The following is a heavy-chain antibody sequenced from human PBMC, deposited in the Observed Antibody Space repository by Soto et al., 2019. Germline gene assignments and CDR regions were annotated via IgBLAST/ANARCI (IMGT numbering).Heavy chain of an antibody. CDR2: IYWDDDK. CDR1: GFSLSTTGAG. J-gene: IGHJ4*02. V-gene: IGHV2-5*02. CDR3: RHRDYWTDLCDS. Sequence: QITLKESGPTLVKPTQTLTLTCTFSGFSLSTTGAGVGWIRQPPGKDLEWLALIYWDDDKRYSPSLKSRLTIDKDTYTNHVVLTMTNTDPVDTATHSGRHRDYWTDLCDSWGQGNLETVPS. D-gene: IGHD1-1*01.